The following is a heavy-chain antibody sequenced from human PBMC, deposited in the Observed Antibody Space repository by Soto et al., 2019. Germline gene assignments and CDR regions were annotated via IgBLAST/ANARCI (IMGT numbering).Heavy chain of an antibody. CDR1: GFTFSSYG. J-gene: IGHJ1*01. V-gene: IGHV3-30*18. CDR2: ISYDGSNK. CDR3: AKEADGYFQH. Sequence: QVQLVESGGGVVQPGRSLRLSCAASGFTFSSYGMHWVRQAPGKGLEWVAVISYDGSNKYYADSVKGRFTISRDNSKNTLYLQMNSLRAEDTAVYYCAKEADGYFQHWGQGTLVTVSS.